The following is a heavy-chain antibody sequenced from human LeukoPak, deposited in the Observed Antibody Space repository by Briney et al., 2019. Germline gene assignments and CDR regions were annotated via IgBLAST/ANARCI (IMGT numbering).Heavy chain of an antibody. CDR3: ARHDIAVAALDY. Sequence: PSETLSLTCTVSGGSISSSSYYWGWIRQPPGKGLEWIGSIYYSGSTYYNPSLKSRVTISVDTSMNQFSLKLSSVTAADTAVYYCARHDIAVAALDYWGQGTLVTVSS. CDR1: GGSISSSSYY. CDR2: IYYSGST. J-gene: IGHJ4*02. D-gene: IGHD6-19*01. V-gene: IGHV4-39*01.